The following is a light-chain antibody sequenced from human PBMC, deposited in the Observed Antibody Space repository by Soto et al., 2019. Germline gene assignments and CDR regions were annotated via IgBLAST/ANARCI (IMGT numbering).Light chain of an antibody. CDR1: RSVSSIS. CDR2: GST. J-gene: IGKJ4*01. CDR3: QPSGRSPPLT. Sequence: EVVLTLSSANQSMFPGDRATLSCTASRSVSSISLAWYQQIPGQPPRPLIYGSTSRATDFPDRFTVNVSETHFTLTITCLEPEDFAVFDCQPSGRSPPLTIGGGTKVDIK. V-gene: IGKV3-20*01.